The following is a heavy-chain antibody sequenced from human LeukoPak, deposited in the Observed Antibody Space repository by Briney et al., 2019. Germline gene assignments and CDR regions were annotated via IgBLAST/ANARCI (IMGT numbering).Heavy chain of an antibody. J-gene: IGHJ4*02. Sequence: SETLSLTCAVYGGSFSGYYWSWIRQPPGKGLKWIGEINHSGSTNYNPSLKSRVTISVDTSKNQFSLKLSSVTAADTAVYYCARTAPYYDFWSGYYLYYFDYWGQGTLVTVSS. CDR2: INHSGST. D-gene: IGHD3-3*01. CDR1: GGSFSGYY. V-gene: IGHV4-34*01. CDR3: ARTAPYYDFWSGYYLYYFDY.